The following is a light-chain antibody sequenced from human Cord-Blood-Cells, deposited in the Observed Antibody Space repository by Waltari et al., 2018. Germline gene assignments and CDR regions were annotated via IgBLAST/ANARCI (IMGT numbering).Light chain of an antibody. J-gene: IGKJ3*01. CDR2: GAS. CDR3: QQDYNLFT. CDR1: QSVSSSY. V-gene: IGKV3D-7*01. Sequence: EIVMTQSPATLSLSPGERATLSCRASQSVSSSYLSWYQQKPGQAPRLLIYGASTRATDIPARFSGSGSGTDFTLTISSLQPEDFAVYYCQQDYNLFTFGPGTKVDIK.